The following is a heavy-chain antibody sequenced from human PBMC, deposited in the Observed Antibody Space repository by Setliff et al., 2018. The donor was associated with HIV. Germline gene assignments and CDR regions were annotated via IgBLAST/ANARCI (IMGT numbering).Heavy chain of an antibody. D-gene: IGHD2-2*01. CDR3: ARGHPIVPTGLVPFYFDH. J-gene: IGHJ4*03. V-gene: IGHV4-34*01. CDR1: GGSFSGYH. Sequence: SETLSLTCAVYGGSFSGYHWSWIRQSPGKGLEWIGEIDHSGSTDDNPSLKSRVTISVDTSKNQFSLKLSSVSAADTAVYYCARGHPIVPTGLVPFYFDHWGKGTTVTVSS. CDR2: IDHSGST.